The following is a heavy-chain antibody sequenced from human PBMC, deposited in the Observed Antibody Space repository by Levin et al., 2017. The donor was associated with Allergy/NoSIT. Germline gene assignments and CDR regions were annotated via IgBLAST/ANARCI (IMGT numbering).Heavy chain of an antibody. D-gene: IGHD5-24*01. CDR1: GFTFSDSA. CDR3: TRHLGYNDYAPFDY. CDR2: IRRKASSYAT. V-gene: IGHV3-73*01. Sequence: GGSLRLSCAASGFTFSDSAFHWVRQASGKGLEWFGRIRRKASSYATAYAASVKGRFTISRDDSKNTAFLQMNSLKTEDTAVYYCTRHLGYNDYAPFDYWGQGTLVTVSS. J-gene: IGHJ4*02.